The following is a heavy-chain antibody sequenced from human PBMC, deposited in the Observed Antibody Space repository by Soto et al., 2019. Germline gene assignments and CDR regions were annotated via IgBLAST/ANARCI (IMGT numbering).Heavy chain of an antibody. V-gene: IGHV4-61*03. D-gene: IGHD3-22*01. CDR3: VRTNSRGQWAAWY. Sequence: SETLSLTCTVSGDSVSSGSYFWSWVRQAPGKGLEWIGYIQSSGNTNYNPSLKSRVTISTDTSKNHFSLNLSSVTAADTAVYYCVRTNSRGQWAAWYWGQ. CDR1: GDSVSSGSYF. CDR2: IQSSGNT. J-gene: IGHJ1*01.